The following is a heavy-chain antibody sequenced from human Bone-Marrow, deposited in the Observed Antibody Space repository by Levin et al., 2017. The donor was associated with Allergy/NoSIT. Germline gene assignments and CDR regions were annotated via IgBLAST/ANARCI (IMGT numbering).Heavy chain of an antibody. J-gene: IGHJ4*02. Sequence: GESLKISCAASGFTFSSYSMNWVRQAPGKGLEWVSYISGGSSTIYYADSVKGRFTISRDNAKNSLYLQMNSLRDEDTAVYYCASSRDNFDYWGQGTLVTVSS. CDR1: GFTFSSYS. CDR3: ASSRDNFDY. CDR2: ISGGSSTI. V-gene: IGHV3-48*02.